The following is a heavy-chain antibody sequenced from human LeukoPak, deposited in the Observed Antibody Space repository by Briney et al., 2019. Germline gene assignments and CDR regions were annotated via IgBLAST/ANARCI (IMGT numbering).Heavy chain of an antibody. J-gene: IGHJ6*04. Sequence: PGGSLRLSCAASGFTFSDYYMSWIRQAPGKGLEWVSYISSSSSYTNYADSVKGRFTISRDNAKNSLYLQMNSLRAEDTAVYYCARDGGTGDIVVVPAALSNYYYYGMDVWGKGTTVTVSS. CDR3: ARDGGTGDIVVVPAALSNYYYYGMDV. D-gene: IGHD2-2*01. CDR1: GFTFSDYY. V-gene: IGHV3-11*05. CDR2: ISSSSSYT.